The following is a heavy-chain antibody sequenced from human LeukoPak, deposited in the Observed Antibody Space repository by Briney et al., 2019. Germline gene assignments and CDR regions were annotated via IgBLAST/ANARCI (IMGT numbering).Heavy chain of an antibody. CDR3: ARGDILVPAEIDY. CDR1: GGSISSGGYS. J-gene: IGHJ4*02. CDR2: LYHSGST. V-gene: IGHV4-30-2*01. D-gene: IGHD2-2*01. Sequence: SETLSLTCAVSGGSISSGGYSWSWIRQPPGKGLEWIGCLYHSGSTYYNPSLKSRVTISVDRSKNRFSLKLSSVTAADTAVYYCARGDILVPAEIDYWGQGTLVTVSS.